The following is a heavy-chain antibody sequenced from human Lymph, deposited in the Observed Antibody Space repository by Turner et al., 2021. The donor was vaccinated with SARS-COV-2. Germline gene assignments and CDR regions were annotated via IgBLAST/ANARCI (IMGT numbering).Heavy chain of an antibody. CDR2: ISISSSTI. CDR1: GFTFSSYS. V-gene: IGHV3-48*02. D-gene: IGHD2-15*01. CDR3: ARDRGGYGAYYYGMDV. J-gene: IGHJ6*02. Sequence: EVQLVESGGGSLQPGGSLRLSCAASGFTFSSYSMNWVRQAPGKGLEWVSYISISSSTIYYADSVKGRFTISRDNAKNSLYLQMNSLRDEDTAVYYCARDRGGYGAYYYGMDVWGQGTTVTVSS.